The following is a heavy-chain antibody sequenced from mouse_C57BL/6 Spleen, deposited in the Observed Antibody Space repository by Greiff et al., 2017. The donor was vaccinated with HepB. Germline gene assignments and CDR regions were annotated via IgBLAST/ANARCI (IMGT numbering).Heavy chain of an antibody. Sequence: EVHLVESGGGLVKPGGSLKLSCAASGFTFSSYAMSWVRQTPEKRLEWVATISDGGSYTYYPDTVKGRFTISRDNAKNNLYLQMSHLKSEDTAMYYCAREGTTVVGFDYWGQGTTLTVSS. D-gene: IGHD1-1*01. CDR1: GFTFSSYA. V-gene: IGHV5-4*01. J-gene: IGHJ2*01. CDR2: ISDGGSYT. CDR3: AREGTTVVGFDY.